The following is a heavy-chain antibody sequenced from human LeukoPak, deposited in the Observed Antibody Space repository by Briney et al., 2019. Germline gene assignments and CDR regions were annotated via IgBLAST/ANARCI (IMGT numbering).Heavy chain of an antibody. V-gene: IGHV3-23*01. CDR2: IIASSGST. J-gene: IGHJ4*02. Sequence: TGGSLRLSCAASGFSFNNYAVNWVRQAPGKGLEWVSIIIASSGSTFYADSVKGRFTISRDNSKNTLYLQMNSLRVEDTAVYYCAKGGYDFVEVAYFDFWGQGTLVTVSS. CDR3: AKGGYDFVEVAYFDF. D-gene: IGHD5-12*01. CDR1: GFSFNNYA.